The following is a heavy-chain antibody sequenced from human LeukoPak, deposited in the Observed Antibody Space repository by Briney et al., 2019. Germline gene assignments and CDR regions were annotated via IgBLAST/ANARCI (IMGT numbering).Heavy chain of an antibody. J-gene: IGHJ4*02. D-gene: IGHD2-8*01. CDR1: GYTFTGYY. CDR3: ARVLILGCTNGVCQYYFDY. Sequence: ASVKVSCKAYGYTFTGYYMHWVRQAPGQGLEWMGWINPNSGGTNYAQKFQGRVTMTRDTSISTAYMELSRLRSDDTAVYYCARVLILGCTNGVCQYYFDYWGQGTLVTVSS. V-gene: IGHV1-2*02. CDR2: INPNSGGT.